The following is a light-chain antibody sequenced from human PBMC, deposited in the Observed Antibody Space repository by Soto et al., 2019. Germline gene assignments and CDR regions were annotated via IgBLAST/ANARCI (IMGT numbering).Light chain of an antibody. CDR3: QQDDNWPRT. CDR2: GAP. J-gene: IGKJ1*01. CDR1: QSVSSN. Sequence: IVMTQPPGTLAVSPGERATLSCRASQSVSSNLDWYQKKPGQAPRLLIYGAPTRATGIPARFSGSGSGAEFTLTCSSLQSEDFGVYYCQQDDNWPRTFGQGTKVEI. V-gene: IGKV3-15*01.